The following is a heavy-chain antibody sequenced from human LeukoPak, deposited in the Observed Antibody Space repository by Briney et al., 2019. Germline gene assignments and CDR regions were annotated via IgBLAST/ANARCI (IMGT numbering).Heavy chain of an antibody. CDR1: GGSFSGYY. J-gene: IGHJ4*02. Sequence: ASETLSLTCAVYGGSFSGYYWSWIRQPPGKGLEWIGEINHSGGTNYNPSLKSRVTISVDTSKNQFSLKLSSVTAADTAVYYCARARYDFWSGSYGHFDYWGQETLVTVSS. V-gene: IGHV4-34*01. CDR3: ARARYDFWSGSYGHFDY. D-gene: IGHD3-3*01. CDR2: INHSGGT.